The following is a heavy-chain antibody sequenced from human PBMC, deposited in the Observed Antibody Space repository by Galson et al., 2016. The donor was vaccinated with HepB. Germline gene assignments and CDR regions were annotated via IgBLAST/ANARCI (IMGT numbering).Heavy chain of an antibody. V-gene: IGHV3-30*03. Sequence: SLRLSCAASGFTFSTYGMHWVRQAPGKGLEWVAVISYDGDTKYHADSVKGRFTISRDNSKNTLYLQMPRLRFEDTAVYYCASDPRQWQRGYNYGFEYWGQETLVPVSS. D-gene: IGHD5-18*01. J-gene: IGHJ4*02. CDR1: GFTFSTYG. CDR3: ASDPRQWQRGYNYGFEY. CDR2: ISYDGDTK.